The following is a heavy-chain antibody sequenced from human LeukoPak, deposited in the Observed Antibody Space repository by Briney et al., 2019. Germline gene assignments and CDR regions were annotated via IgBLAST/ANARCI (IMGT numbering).Heavy chain of an antibody. D-gene: IGHD2-2*01. CDR3: AKATGVQVPAATDYYYGMDV. CDR2: INPNSGDT. Sequence: ASVKVSCKASGYTFTGYYMHWVRQAPGQGLEWMGRINPNSGDTNSAQKFQGRVTMTRDTSISTAYMELSGLRSDDTAVYYCAKATGVQVPAATDYYYGMDVWGQGTTVTVSS. CDR1: GYTFTGYY. J-gene: IGHJ6*02. V-gene: IGHV1-2*06.